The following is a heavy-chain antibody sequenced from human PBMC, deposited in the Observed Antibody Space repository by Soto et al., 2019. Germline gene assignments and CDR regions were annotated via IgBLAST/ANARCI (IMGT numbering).Heavy chain of an antibody. Sequence: SETLSLTCAVYGGSFSGYYWSWIRQPPGKGLEWIGSIYYSGSTYYNPSLKSRVTISVDTSKNQFSLKLSSVTAADTAVYYCARLVFGVVVVAATGWFDPWGQGTLVTVSS. CDR3: ARLVFGVVVVAATGWFDP. V-gene: IGHV4-34*01. J-gene: IGHJ5*02. CDR1: GGSFSGYY. CDR2: IYYSGST. D-gene: IGHD2-15*01.